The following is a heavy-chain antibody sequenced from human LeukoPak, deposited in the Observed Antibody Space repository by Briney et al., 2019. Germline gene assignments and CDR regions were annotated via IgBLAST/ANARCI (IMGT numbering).Heavy chain of an antibody. CDR1: GYTFTGYY. D-gene: IGHD2-2*01. CDR3: ARDLDQLLHRSNWFDP. CDR2: INPNSGGT. V-gene: IGHV1-2*02. J-gene: IGHJ5*02. Sequence: ASVKVSCKASGYTFTGYYMHWVRQAPGQGLEWMGWINPNSGGTNYAQKFQGRVTMTRDTSISTAYMELSRPRSDDTAVYYCARDLDQLLHRSNWFDPWGQGTLVTVSS.